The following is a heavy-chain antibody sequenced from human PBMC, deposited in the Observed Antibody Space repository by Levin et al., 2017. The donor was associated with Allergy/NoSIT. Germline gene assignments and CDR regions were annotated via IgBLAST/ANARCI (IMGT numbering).Heavy chain of an antibody. D-gene: IGHD3-3*01. V-gene: IGHV3-48*03. J-gene: IGHJ4*02. CDR3: ARQLGNFWSGYNNFDY. Sequence: GGSLRLSCAASGFTFSSYEMNWVRRAPGKGLEWVSYISSTGSTIYSADSVKGRFTISRDNAKNSLYLHMNSLRAEDTAVYYCARQLGNFWSGYNNFDYWGQGTLVTVSS. CDR2: ISSTGSTI. CDR1: GFTFSSYE.